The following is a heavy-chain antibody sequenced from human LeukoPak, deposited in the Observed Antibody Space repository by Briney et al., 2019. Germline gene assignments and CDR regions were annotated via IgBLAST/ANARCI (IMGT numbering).Heavy chain of an antibody. CDR1: GYSFTSYW. D-gene: IGHD5-18*01. Sequence: GESLKISLKGSGYSFTSYWIGWVRPRPGKGLEWMGILYPGDSDTRYSPSFQGQVTISAEKSITTAYLQWSSLKASDTAMYYCARWIQLWSPSEYGMDVWGQGTTVTVSS. V-gene: IGHV5-51*01. CDR2: LYPGDSDT. CDR3: ARWIQLWSPSEYGMDV. J-gene: IGHJ6*02.